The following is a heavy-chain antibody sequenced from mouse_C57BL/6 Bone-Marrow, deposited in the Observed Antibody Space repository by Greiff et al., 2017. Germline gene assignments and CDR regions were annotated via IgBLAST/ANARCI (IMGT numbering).Heavy chain of an antibody. J-gene: IGHJ1*03. CDR1: GFTFSDYY. CDR2: INYDGSST. D-gene: IGHD1-1*01. CDR3: ARERNYYGSSHWYFDV. Sequence: EVKLEESEGGLVQPGSSMKLSCTASGFTFSDYYMAWVRQVPEKGLEWVANINYDGSSTYYLDSLKSRFIISRDNAKNILYLQMSSLKSEDTATYYCARERNYYGSSHWYFDVWGTGTTVTVSS. V-gene: IGHV5-16*01.